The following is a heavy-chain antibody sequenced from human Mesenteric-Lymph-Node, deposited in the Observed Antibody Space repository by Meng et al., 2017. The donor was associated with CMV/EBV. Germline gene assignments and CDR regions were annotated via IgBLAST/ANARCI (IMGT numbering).Heavy chain of an antibody. CDR3: AREVKWMLPFDY. D-gene: IGHD2-8*01. CDR2: IDPKNGGAT. J-gene: IGHJ4*02. Sequence: KASGYNFTDCYIHWVRQAPGQGLEWMGWIDPKNGGATSYAQKFQGRVTMTRATSLRTAYMDLRRLKFDDTAVYYCAREVKWMLPFDYWGQGTLVPVSS. CDR1: GYNFTDCY. V-gene: IGHV1-2*02.